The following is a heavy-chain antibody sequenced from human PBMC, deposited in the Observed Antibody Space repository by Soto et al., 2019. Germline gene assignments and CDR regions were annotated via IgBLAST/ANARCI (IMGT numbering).Heavy chain of an antibody. Sequence: SETLSLTCTVSGGSISSYYWSWIRQPPGKGLEWIGYIYYSGSTNYNPSLKSRVTISVDTSKNQFSLKLSSVTAADTAVYYCARNFDYGDYGGFDYWGQGTLVTVSS. J-gene: IGHJ4*02. D-gene: IGHD4-17*01. V-gene: IGHV4-59*08. CDR1: GGSISSYY. CDR3: ARNFDYGDYGGFDY. CDR2: IYYSGST.